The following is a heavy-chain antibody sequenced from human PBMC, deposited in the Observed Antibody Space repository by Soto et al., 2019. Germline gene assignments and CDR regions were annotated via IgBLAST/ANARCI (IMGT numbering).Heavy chain of an antibody. CDR3: TTDPVFGY. CDR2: IKSNADGGTT. J-gene: IGHJ4*02. CDR1: GFTFRNVW. Sequence: DVQLVESGGALVKPGGSLRLSCVVSGFTFRNVWMSWVRQAPGKGLEWVGRIKSNADGGTTDYAPPVKGRFIISRDDSKNTMYLQMNSLKSEDTGVYYCTTDPVFGYWGQGTLFSVSS. V-gene: IGHV3-15*02.